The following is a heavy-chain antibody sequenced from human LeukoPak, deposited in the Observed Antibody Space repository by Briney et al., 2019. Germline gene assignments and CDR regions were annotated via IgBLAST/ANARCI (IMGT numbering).Heavy chain of an antibody. CDR3: ARSYYDILPPYYYYGMDV. CDR2: MNPNSGNT. J-gene: IGHJ6*02. D-gene: IGHD3-9*01. CDR1: GYTFTSYD. Sequence: ASVKVSCKASGYTFTSYDINWVRQATGQGLEWMGWMNPNSGNTGYAQKFQGRVTMTRNTSISTAYMELSSLRSEDTAVYYCARSYYDILPPYYYYGMDVWGQGPTVTVSS. V-gene: IGHV1-8*01.